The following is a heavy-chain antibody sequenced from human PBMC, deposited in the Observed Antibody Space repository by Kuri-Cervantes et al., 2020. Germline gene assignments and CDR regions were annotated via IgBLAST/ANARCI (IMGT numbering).Heavy chain of an antibody. D-gene: IGHD3-22*01. CDR1: GFTFSSYS. J-gene: IGHJ4*02. CDR2: INSDGSST. Sequence: GGSLRLSCAASGFTFSSYSMNWVRQAPGKGLVWVSRINSDGSSTSYADSVKGRFTISRDNAKNSLYLQMSSLRAEDTAVYYCARDGAAYFDASGSFVTFSDYWGQGALVTVS. V-gene: IGHV3-74*01. CDR3: ARDGAAYFDASGSFVTFSDY.